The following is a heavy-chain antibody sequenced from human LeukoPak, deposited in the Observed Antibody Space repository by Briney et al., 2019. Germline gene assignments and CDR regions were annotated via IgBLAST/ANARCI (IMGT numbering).Heavy chain of an antibody. CDR2: INWSGTYI. D-gene: IGHD3-22*01. Sequence: GGSLRLSCAASGFNFDDYEMTWVRQAPGKGLEWVSRINWSGTYIFYSDSMRGRFTISRDNAKNSLYLQMHSLRAEDTALYYCAKGLPYESRAYYDRLFDEWGQGTLVTVSS. CDR1: GFNFDDYE. V-gene: IGHV3-20*04. J-gene: IGHJ4*02. CDR3: AKGLPYESRAYYDRLFDE.